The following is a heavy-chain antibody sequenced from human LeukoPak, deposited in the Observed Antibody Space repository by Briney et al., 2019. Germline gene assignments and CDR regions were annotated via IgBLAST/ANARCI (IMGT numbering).Heavy chain of an antibody. CDR3: AREVTMVRGVIAAPNYYYYYMDV. Sequence: GGSLRLSCAASGFTFSSYSMNWVRQAPGKGLEWVANIKQDGSEKYYVDSVKGRFTISRDNAKNSLYLQMNSLRAEDTAVYYCAREVTMVRGVIAAPNYYYYYMDVWGKGTTVTVSS. J-gene: IGHJ6*03. V-gene: IGHV3-7*01. CDR1: GFTFSSYS. CDR2: IKQDGSEK. D-gene: IGHD3-10*01.